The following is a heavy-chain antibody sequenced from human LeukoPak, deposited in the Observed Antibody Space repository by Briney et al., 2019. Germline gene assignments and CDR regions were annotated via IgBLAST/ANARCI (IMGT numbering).Heavy chain of an antibody. V-gene: IGHV4-59*01. CDR2: MYYSGRT. Sequence: PAETLTLTCTVSGLSLSPYYVSWIRQPPGKGLEWFGYMYYSGRTNYNPSLKRRVTISVGKSQNQFSLKLSSVTAADTAVYYCARSSGYYWYFDLWGRGTLVTVSS. CDR1: GLSLSPYY. D-gene: IGHD3-22*01. J-gene: IGHJ2*01. CDR3: ARSSGYYWYFDL.